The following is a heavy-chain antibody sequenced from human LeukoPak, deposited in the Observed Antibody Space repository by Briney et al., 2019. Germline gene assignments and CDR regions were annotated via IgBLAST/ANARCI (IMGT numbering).Heavy chain of an antibody. J-gene: IGHJ4*02. CDR1: GFTFSSYA. Sequence: GRSLRLSCAASGFTFSSYAMHWVRQAPGKGLEWVAVISYDGSNKYYADSVKGRFTISRDNSKNTLYLQMNSLRAEDTAVYYCARAYCSSTSRFSSGWSYPYDYWSQGTLVTVSP. D-gene: IGHD2-2*01. V-gene: IGHV3-30*01. CDR3: ARAYCSSTSRFSSGWSYPYDY. CDR2: ISYDGSNK.